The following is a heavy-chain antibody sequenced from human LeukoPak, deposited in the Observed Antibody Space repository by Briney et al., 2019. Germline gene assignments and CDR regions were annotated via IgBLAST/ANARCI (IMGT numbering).Heavy chain of an antibody. D-gene: IGHD6-13*01. CDR1: GGSVSGYY. Sequence: SETLSLTCTVPGGSVSGYYWSWIRQPPGKGLEWIGYDRYRGTSNYNPSLKSRLTTSVGTSKNQFSLKLSSVTAADTAIYYCARHAGSSTSWYDYWGQGILVTVSS. CDR2: DRYRGTS. V-gene: IGHV4-59*08. CDR3: ARHAGSSTSWYDY. J-gene: IGHJ4*02.